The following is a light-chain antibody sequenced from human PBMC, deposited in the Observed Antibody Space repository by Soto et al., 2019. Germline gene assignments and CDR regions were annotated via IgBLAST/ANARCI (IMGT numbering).Light chain of an antibody. Sequence: LLQSAATTSLSTGERAPLSCRASQSVNNNLAWYQQKPGQAPRLLIYGASNRATGIADRFSASGSGTEFTLTISRLEPEDFAVYFCQQYGSSPLTFGEGTKVAIK. CDR1: QSVNNN. J-gene: IGKJ4*02. CDR3: QQYGSSPLT. V-gene: IGKV3-20*01. CDR2: GAS.